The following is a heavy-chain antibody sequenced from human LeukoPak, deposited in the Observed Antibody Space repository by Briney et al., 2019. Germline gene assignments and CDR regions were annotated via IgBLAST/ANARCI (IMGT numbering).Heavy chain of an antibody. J-gene: IGHJ4*02. Sequence: GGSLRLSCAASGFTFSSYAMHWVRQAPGKGLEWVAVISYDGSNKYYADSVKGRFTISRDNSKNTLYLQMNSLRAEDTAMYYCARGAITMIVDYWGQGTPVTVSS. CDR1: GFTFSSYA. CDR3: ARGAITMIVDY. CDR2: ISYDGSNK. V-gene: IGHV3-30-3*01. D-gene: IGHD3-22*01.